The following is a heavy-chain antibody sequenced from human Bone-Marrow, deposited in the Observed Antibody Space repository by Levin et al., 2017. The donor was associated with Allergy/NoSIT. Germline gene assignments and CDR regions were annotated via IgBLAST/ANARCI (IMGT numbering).Heavy chain of an antibody. CDR3: ARALLNYDILTGERADYYMDV. D-gene: IGHD3-9*01. CDR2: IYTSGST. J-gene: IGHJ6*03. CDR1: GGSISSGSYY. Sequence: SETLSLTCTVSGGSISSGSYYWSWIRQPAGKGLEWIGRIYTSGSTNYNPSLKSRVTISVDTSKNQFSLKLSSVTAADTAVYYCARALLNYDILTGERADYYMDVWGKGTTVTVSS. V-gene: IGHV4-61*02.